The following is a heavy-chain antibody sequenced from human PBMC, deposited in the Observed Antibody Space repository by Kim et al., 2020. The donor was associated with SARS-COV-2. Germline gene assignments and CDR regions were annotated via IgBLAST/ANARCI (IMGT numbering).Heavy chain of an antibody. CDR2: ISYEGSNK. CDR1: GFTFSSYA. J-gene: IGHJ6*02. D-gene: IGHD6-13*01. CDR3: ARVGYSSSWYSVEYYYYYYGMDV. V-gene: IGHV3-30*04. Sequence: GGSLRLSCAASGFTFSSYAMHWVRQAPGKGLEWVAVISYEGSNKYYADSVKGRFTISRDNSKNTLYLQMNSLRAEDTAVYYCARVGYSSSWYSVEYYYYYYGMDVWGQGTTVTVSS.